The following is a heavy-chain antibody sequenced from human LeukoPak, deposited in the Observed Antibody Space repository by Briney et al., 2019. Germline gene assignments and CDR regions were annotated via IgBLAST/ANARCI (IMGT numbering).Heavy chain of an antibody. J-gene: IGHJ4*02. V-gene: IGHV4-59*01. CDR1: GGSISSYY. CDR2: IYYSGST. D-gene: IGHD4-11*01. Sequence: SETLSLTCTVSGGSISSYYWSWIRQPPGKGLEWTGYIYYSGSTNYNPSLKSRVTIPVDTSKNQFSLKLSSVTAADTAGYYCASYDYTSAYCFDYWGQGTLVTVSS. CDR3: ASYDYTSAYCFDY.